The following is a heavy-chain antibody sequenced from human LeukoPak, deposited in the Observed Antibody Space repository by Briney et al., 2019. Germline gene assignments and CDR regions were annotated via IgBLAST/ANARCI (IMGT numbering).Heavy chain of an antibody. CDR3: ARMYSSSWLNYYYYYMDV. CDR1: GFTFSSYG. Sequence: GGSLRLSCAASGFTFSSYGMNWVRQAPGKGLEWVSYISSSGSTIYYADSVKGRFTISRDNAKNSLYLQMNSLRAEDTAVYYCARMYSSSWLNYYYYYMDVWGKGTTVTISS. V-gene: IGHV3-48*04. CDR2: ISSSGSTI. D-gene: IGHD6-13*01. J-gene: IGHJ6*03.